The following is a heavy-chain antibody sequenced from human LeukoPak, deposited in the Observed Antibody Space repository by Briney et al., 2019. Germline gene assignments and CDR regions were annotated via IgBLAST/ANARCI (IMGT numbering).Heavy chain of an antibody. CDR2: ISGSGGST. D-gene: IGHD4-17*01. J-gene: IGHJ4*02. V-gene: IGHV3-23*01. Sequence: GGSLRLSCAASGFTVSSNYMSWVRQAPGKGLEWVSAISGSGGSTYYADSVKGRFTISRDNSKNTLYLQMNSLRAEDTAVYYCAKCFDYEEVPDYWGQGTLVTVSS. CDR3: AKCFDYEEVPDY. CDR1: GFTVSSNY.